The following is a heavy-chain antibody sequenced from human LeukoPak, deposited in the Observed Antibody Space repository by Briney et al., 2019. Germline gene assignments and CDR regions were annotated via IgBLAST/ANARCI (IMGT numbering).Heavy chain of an antibody. Sequence: GGSLRLSCAASGFTFSSYAMSWVRQAPGKGLEWVSAISGSGGSTYYADSVKGWFTISRDNSKNTLYLQMNSLRAEDTAVYYCAKSIVVVPAAIGYWGQGTLVTVSS. J-gene: IGHJ4*02. D-gene: IGHD2-2*01. V-gene: IGHV3-23*01. CDR2: ISGSGGST. CDR1: GFTFSSYA. CDR3: AKSIVVVPAAIGY.